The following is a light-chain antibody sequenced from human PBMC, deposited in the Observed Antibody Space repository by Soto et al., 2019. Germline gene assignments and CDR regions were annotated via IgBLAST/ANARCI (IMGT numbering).Light chain of an antibody. CDR2: EVS. J-gene: IGLJ1*01. CDR3: SSYTSNSDV. V-gene: IGLV2-14*01. CDR1: SSDVGGYRY. Sequence: QSALTQPASVSGSPGQSITISCTGTSSDVGGYRYVSWYQHHPGKAPKLMIYEVSNRPSGVSNRFSGSKSGNTASLTISGLQAEDEADYYCSSYTSNSDVFGTGTKLTVL.